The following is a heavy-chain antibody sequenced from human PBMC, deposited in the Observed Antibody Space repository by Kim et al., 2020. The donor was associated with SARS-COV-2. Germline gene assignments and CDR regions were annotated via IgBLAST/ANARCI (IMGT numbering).Heavy chain of an antibody. D-gene: IGHD2-2*01. J-gene: IGHJ4*02. CDR3: ASAIYKYSTRSYFDY. CDR1: GCSISSVGYS. Sequence: SETLSLTCAVSGCSISSVGYSWSWIRQTPGKGREWIGYIYDSGSTYYNPSLKRRVTISVDRFKNQFSLKLSSVTAADTAVYYCASAIYKYSTRSYFDYWGQGTLVTVSS. V-gene: IGHV4-30-2*01. CDR2: IYDSGST.